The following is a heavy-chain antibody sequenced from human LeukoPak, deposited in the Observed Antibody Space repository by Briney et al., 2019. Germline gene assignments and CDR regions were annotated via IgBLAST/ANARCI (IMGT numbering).Heavy chain of an antibody. J-gene: IGHJ6*03. CDR2: INHSGST. CDR3: ARDRLDIVVLPPSKQRRYMDV. Sequence: SETLSLTCAVYGGSFSGYYWSWIRQPPGKGLEWIGEINHSGSTNYNPSLKSRVTISVDTSKNQFSLKLSSVTAADTAVYYCARDRLDIVVLPPSKQRRYMDVWGKGTTVTVSS. CDR1: GGSFSGYY. V-gene: IGHV4-34*01. D-gene: IGHD2-15*01.